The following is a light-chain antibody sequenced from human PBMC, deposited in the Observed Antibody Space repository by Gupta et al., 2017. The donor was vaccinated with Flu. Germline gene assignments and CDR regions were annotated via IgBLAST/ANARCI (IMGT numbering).Light chain of an antibody. V-gene: IGKV3-11*01. Sequence: EVVLTQSPATLSLSPGERPTLSCRTSQSVSSYLAWYQQNPGQAPRLLIYDAANRATGLTARFSGSGGGKKVTITISSREQEEFAGYYCQQHQDWPPITFGQGTQLEIK. J-gene: IGKJ5*01. CDR2: DAA. CDR1: QSVSSY. CDR3: QQHQDWPPIT.